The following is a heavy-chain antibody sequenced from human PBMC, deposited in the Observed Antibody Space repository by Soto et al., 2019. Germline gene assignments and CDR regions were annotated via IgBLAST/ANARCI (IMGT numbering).Heavy chain of an antibody. CDR2: INPNSGGT. J-gene: IGHJ6*02. CDR3: ATTLSPSYYYYGMDV. D-gene: IGHD3-16*01. V-gene: IGHV1-2*02. CDR1: GYTFTGYY. Sequence: ASVKVSCKASGYTFTGYYMHWVRQAPGQGLEWMGWINPNSGGTNYAQKFQGRVTMTRDTSISTAYMELSRLRSDDTAVYYCATTLSPSYYYYGMDVWRQRTTVTVSS.